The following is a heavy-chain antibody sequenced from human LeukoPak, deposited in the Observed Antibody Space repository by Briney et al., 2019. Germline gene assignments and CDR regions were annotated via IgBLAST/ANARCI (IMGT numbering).Heavy chain of an antibody. CDR1: GYTFTSYY. J-gene: IGHJ6*03. CDR3: ARCPYSGYDYYYYYVDV. Sequence: SVKVSCKASGYTFTSYYMHWVRQAPGQGLEWMGIINPSGGSTSYTQKFQGRVTMTRDMSTSTVYMELSSLRSEDTAVYYCARCPYSGYDYYYYYVDVWGKGTTVTVSS. D-gene: IGHD5-12*01. CDR2: INPSGGST. V-gene: IGHV1-46*01.